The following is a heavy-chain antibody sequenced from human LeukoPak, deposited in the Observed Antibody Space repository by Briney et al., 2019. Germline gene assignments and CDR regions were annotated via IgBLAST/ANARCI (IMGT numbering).Heavy chain of an antibody. CDR3: ARDYDLWSGYYFFFGY. J-gene: IGHJ4*02. CDR1: GDSVSSNSAA. V-gene: IGHV6-1*01. Sequence: SQTLSLTCAISGDSVSSNSAASHWIRQSPSRGLEWLGRTYYRSEWYNDYAVSVKSRITINPDTSKNQFSLQLNSVTPEDTAVYYCARDYDLWSGYYFFFGYWGQGTLVTVSS. CDR2: TYYRSEWYN. D-gene: IGHD3-3*01.